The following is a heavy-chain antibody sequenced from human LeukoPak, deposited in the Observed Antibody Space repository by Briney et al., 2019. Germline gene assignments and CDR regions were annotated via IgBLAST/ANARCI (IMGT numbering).Heavy chain of an antibody. CDR1: GGSISSSSYY. D-gene: IGHD4-17*01. J-gene: IGHJ4*02. CDR2: IYYSGST. Sequence: SETLSLTCTVSGGSISSSSYYWGWIRQPPGKGLEWIGSIYYSGSTYYNPSLKSRVSISVDTSKNQFSLKLSSVTAADMAVYYCARSQAYGIFDYWGQGTLVTVSS. V-gene: IGHV4-39*01. CDR3: ARSQAYGIFDY.